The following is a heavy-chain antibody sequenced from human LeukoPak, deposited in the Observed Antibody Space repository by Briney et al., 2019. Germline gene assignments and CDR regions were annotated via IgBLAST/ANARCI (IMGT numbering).Heavy chain of an antibody. V-gene: IGHV3-7*01. D-gene: IGHD6-19*01. Sequence: GGSLRLSCAASGFTFSSYWMSWVRQAPGKGLEWVANITPDGSQKYYVDSVRGRFTISRDNGKNSLYLQMNSLRAEDAAVYYCADPDSGWGQGTLVTVSS. CDR2: ITPDGSQK. CDR3: ADPDSG. CDR1: GFTFSSYW. J-gene: IGHJ4*02.